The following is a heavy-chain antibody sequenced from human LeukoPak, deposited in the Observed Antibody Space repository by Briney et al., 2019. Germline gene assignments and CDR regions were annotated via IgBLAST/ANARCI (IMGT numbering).Heavy chain of an antibody. CDR3: ARDGGSYYFDY. CDR2: INHSGST. J-gene: IGHJ4*02. CDR1: GGSLSVYY. V-gene: IGHV4-34*01. Sequence: SETLSLTCAVYGGSLSVYYWSWIRQPPGKGLEWIGEINHSGSTNYNPSLKSRVTISVDTSKNQFSLKLSSVTAADTAVYYCARDGGSYYFDYWGQGTLVTVSS. D-gene: IGHD5-24*01.